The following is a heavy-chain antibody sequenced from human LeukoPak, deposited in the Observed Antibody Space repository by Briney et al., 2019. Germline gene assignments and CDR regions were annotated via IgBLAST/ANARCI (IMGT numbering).Heavy chain of an antibody. CDR1: GFSFGSYA. CDR3: ARASGDDYGDSVPWGASDI. D-gene: IGHD4-17*01. V-gene: IGHV3-23*01. J-gene: IGHJ3*02. CDR2: ISDSGGSS. Sequence: GGSLRLSCAASGFSFGSYAMSWVRQAPGKGLEWVSAISDSGGSSWYADSVRGRSTISRDNSKNTVYLQMQSLRAEDTAVYFCARASGDDYGDSVPWGASDIWGQGTVVTVSS.